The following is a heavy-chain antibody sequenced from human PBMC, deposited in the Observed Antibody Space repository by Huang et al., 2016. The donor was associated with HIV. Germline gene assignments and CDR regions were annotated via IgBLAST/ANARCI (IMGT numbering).Heavy chain of an antibody. Sequence: DVQLVESGGGLVQPGGSLKLSCATSGFTFSNFHMNWVRQTPGKRLEGVSFITSSGSTIHYADSVKGRVTISRDNAKSSLYLQVSNLRDEDTAVYYCARDLGPKYYGAGSYYDWGQGTLVTVSS. CDR3: ARDLGPKYYGAGSYYD. V-gene: IGHV3-48*02. CDR1: GFTFSNFH. CDR2: ITSSGSTI. J-gene: IGHJ4*02. D-gene: IGHD3-10*01.